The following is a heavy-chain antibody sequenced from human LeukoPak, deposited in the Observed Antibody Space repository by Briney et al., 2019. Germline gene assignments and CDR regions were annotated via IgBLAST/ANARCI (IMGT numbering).Heavy chain of an antibody. V-gene: IGHV4-61*10. Sequence: SQTLSLTCTVSGGSISSGSYYWSWIRQPAGKGLEWIGYIYYSGSTNYNPSLKSRVTISVDTSKNQFSLKLSSVTAADTAVYYCASMWDSRAFDYWGQGTLVTVSS. CDR3: ASMWDSRAFDY. J-gene: IGHJ4*02. CDR1: GGSISSGSYY. D-gene: IGHD3-22*01. CDR2: IYYSGST.